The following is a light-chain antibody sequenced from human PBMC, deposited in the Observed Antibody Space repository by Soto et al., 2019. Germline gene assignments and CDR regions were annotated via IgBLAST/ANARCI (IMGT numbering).Light chain of an antibody. V-gene: IGLV1-40*01. CDR1: SSNIGATYD. Sequence: QSVLTQPPSVSGAPGQRVTISCTGSSSNIGATYDVQWYQQLPGTAPKLLIYGNSNRPSGVPDRFSGSKSGTSASLAITGLHADYEADYYCQSYDSSLSAHYVFGTGTKLTVL. CDR3: QSYDSSLSAHYV. J-gene: IGLJ1*01. CDR2: GNS.